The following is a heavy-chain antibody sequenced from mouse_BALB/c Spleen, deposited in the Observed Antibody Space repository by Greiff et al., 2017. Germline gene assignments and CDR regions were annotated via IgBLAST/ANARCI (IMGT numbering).Heavy chain of an antibody. CDR1: GYTFTSYW. CDR2: IDPSDSYT. V-gene: IGHV1-69*02. D-gene: IGHD2-1*01. CDR3: ARSVYGNYEV. Sequence: VQLQQSGAELVKPGASVKLSCKASGYTFTSYWMHWVKQRPGQGLEWIGEIDPSDSYTNYNQKFKGKATLTVDKSSSTAYMQLSSLTSEDSAVYYCARSVYGNYEVWGAGTTVTVSS. J-gene: IGHJ1*01.